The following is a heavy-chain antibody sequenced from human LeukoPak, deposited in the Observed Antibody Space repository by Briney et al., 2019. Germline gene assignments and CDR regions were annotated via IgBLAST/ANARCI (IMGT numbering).Heavy chain of an antibody. CDR1: GYTFTSYG. D-gene: IGHD6-13*01. Sequence: VASVKVSCKASGYTFTSYGISWVRQAPGQGLEWMGWISAYNGNTNYAQKLQGRVTMTTDTSTSTAYMELRSLRSDDTAVYYCARGEAAAGTAFVDYYYMDVWGKGTTVTVSS. J-gene: IGHJ6*03. CDR3: ARGEAAAGTAFVDYYYMDV. CDR2: ISAYNGNT. V-gene: IGHV1-18*01.